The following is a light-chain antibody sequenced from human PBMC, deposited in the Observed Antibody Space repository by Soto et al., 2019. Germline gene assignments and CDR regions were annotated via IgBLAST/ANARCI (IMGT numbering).Light chain of an antibody. V-gene: IGLV2-8*01. J-gene: IGLJ1*01. CDR2: EVT. CDR1: SSDVGGYDY. Sequence: QSALTQLPSASGSPGQSVTISCTGTSSDVGGYDYVSWYQQHPGKAPKRMIYEVTIRPSGVSDRISGSKSGNTASLTVSGLQAEDEADYYCSSYTGGNPSYVFGTGTKVTVL. CDR3: SSYTGGNPSYV.